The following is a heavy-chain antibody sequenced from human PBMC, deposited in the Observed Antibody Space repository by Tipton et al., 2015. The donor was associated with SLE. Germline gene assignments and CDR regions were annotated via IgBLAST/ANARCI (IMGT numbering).Heavy chain of an antibody. Sequence: SLRLSCAASGFTFVDYAMHWVRQAPGKGLEWVSGISWNSGSIGYADSVKGRFTISRDNAKNSLYLQMNSLRAEDTGAYYCVSDRELVHWGQGALVTVSS. CDR3: VSDRELVH. V-gene: IGHV3-9*01. CDR2: ISWNSGSI. CDR1: GFTFVDYA. J-gene: IGHJ4*02. D-gene: IGHD1-26*01.